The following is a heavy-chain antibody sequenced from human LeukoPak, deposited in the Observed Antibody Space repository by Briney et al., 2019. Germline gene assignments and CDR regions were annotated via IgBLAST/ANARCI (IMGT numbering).Heavy chain of an antibody. CDR1: GYTFTDYY. V-gene: IGHV1-2*02. Sequence: AAVRVSCKASGYTFTDYYMHWVRQAPGQGLEWMGWINPNSGGTNYPQKFQGRVTMTRDTSISTAYVELSRLRSDDTAVYYCARSPPNTMIVVVSFEYWGQGTLVTVSS. J-gene: IGHJ4*02. CDR3: ARSPPNTMIVVVSFEY. CDR2: INPNSGGT. D-gene: IGHD3-22*01.